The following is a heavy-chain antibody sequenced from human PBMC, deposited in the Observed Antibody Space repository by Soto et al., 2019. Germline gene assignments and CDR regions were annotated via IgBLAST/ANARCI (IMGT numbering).Heavy chain of an antibody. V-gene: IGHV1-2*04. D-gene: IGHD6-13*01. Sequence: QVQLVQSGAEVKKPGASVKVSCKASGYTFTGYYMHWVRQAPGQGLEWMGWINPNSGGTNYAQKFQGWVTXIRXTXTSTAYMELSRLRSDDTAVYYCAREVKQQLGYYFDYWGQGTLVTVSS. CDR1: GYTFTGYY. CDR3: AREVKQQLGYYFDY. J-gene: IGHJ4*02. CDR2: INPNSGGT.